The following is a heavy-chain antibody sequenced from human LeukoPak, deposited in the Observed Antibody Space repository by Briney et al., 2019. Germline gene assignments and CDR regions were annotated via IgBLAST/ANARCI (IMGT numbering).Heavy chain of an antibody. Sequence: GRSLRLSCVASGFDFSTYGMHWVRQAPGKGLEWVTSIWFDGSNIHYADSVKGRVIISRDNSKSALYLQMNSLRVDDTAIYYCARDSLPMAVTGPFDHRGQGALVTVSS. CDR1: GFDFSTYG. CDR3: ARDSLPMAVTGPFDH. D-gene: IGHD6-19*01. J-gene: IGHJ4*02. V-gene: IGHV3-33*01. CDR2: IWFDGSNI.